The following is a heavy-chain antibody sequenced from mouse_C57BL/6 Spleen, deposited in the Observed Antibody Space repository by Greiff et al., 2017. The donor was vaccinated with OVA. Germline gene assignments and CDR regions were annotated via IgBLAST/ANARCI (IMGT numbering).Heavy chain of an antibody. CDR2: IWSDGST. J-gene: IGHJ1*03. Sequence: VKLVESGPGLVAPSQSLSITCTVSGFSLTSYGVHWVRQPPGKGLEWLVVIWSDGSTTYNSALNSRLSISKDNAKSQVFLKMNSLQTDDTAMYYCARHKDYYGSSYGYFDVWGTGTTVTVSS. CDR3: ARHKDYYGSSYGYFDV. CDR1: GFSLTSYG. D-gene: IGHD1-1*01. V-gene: IGHV2-6-1*01.